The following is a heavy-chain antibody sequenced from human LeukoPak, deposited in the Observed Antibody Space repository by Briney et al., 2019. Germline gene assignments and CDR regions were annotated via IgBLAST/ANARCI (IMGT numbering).Heavy chain of an antibody. V-gene: IGHV3-7*01. CDR1: GFTFSGYW. J-gene: IGHJ4*02. CDR3: ARDGTSFDY. Sequence: GGSLRLSCAASGFTFSGYWRSWVRQAPGMGLEWVANIKEDGSQKYCVDSVKGRFTISRDNAQNSLYLQMNSLRAEDTAVYYCARDGTSFDYWGQGTLVTVSS. D-gene: IGHD4-23*01. CDR2: IKEDGSQK.